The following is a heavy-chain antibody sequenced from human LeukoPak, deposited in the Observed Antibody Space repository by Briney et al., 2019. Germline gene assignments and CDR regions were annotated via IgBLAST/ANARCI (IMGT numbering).Heavy chain of an antibody. V-gene: IGHV4-59*02. CDR1: GDSVTSTY. D-gene: IGHD2-8*02. CDR2: GHHSESS. J-gene: IGHJ4*02. CDR3: ARENAGSLHDSTAAFHY. Sequence: PSETLSLTCSVSGDSVTSTYWSWIRQPPGKGLEWIAYGHHSESSNYNPSFRSRVTIPVDTSRNQFSLRLTSVTAADTAIYYCARENAGSLHDSTAAFHYWGQGILVIVSS.